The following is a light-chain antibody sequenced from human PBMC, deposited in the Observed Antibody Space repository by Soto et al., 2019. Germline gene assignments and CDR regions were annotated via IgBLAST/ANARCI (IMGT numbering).Light chain of an antibody. CDR2: DAS. J-gene: IGKJ2*01. CDR3: QHYYSYPYT. V-gene: IGKV1-5*01. Sequence: DIQMTQSPSTLSAAVGDRVTITCRASQIIGSSLAWYQQKPGKAPKLLIYDASTFRSGLPSRFSGSESGTDFPLTISILQPDDSATYYCQHYYSYPYTFGQGTKLEIK. CDR1: QIIGSS.